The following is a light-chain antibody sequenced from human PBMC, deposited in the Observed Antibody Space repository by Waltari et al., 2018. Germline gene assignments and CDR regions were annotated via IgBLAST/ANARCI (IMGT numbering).Light chain of an antibody. Sequence: QSVLTQPPSASGTPGQGVTISCSGSSSNIGRNTVSWYQQLPGTAPKLVVYFNNQRPSGVPDRFSGSKSDTSASLAIGGLQSEDEADYYCATWDDSLNGQVVFGGGTKLIVL. CDR1: SSNIGRNT. J-gene: IGLJ2*01. V-gene: IGLV1-44*01. CDR2: FNN. CDR3: ATWDDSLNGQVV.